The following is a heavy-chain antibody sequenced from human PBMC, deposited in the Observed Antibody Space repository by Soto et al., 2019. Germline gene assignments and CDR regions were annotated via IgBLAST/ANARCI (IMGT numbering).Heavy chain of an antibody. D-gene: IGHD6-13*01. CDR3: ARMYGSSSYWFDP. CDR1: GGSISSYY. V-gene: IGHV4-59*08. CDR2: IYYSGST. Sequence: SETLSLTCTVSGGSISSYYWSWSRQPPGKGLEWIGYIYYSGSTNYNPSLKSRVTISVDTSKNQFSLKLSSVTAADTAVYYCARMYGSSSYWFDPWSQGTLVTVS. J-gene: IGHJ5*02.